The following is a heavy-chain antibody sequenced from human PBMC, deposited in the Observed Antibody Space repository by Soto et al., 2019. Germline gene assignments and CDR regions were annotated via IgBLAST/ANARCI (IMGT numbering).Heavy chain of an antibody. V-gene: IGHV3-33*01. CDR2: IWYDGNRK. D-gene: IGHD1-26*01. Sequence: QEQLVESGGGVVQPGRSLRLSCGASGFTFNKFGMLWVRQAPGKGLEWVAVIWYDGNRKYYGDSVKGRFTISRDNSKNILYLEMNSLRAEDTAVYYCTRWAGSATSGRFDPWGQGTLVTVSS. J-gene: IGHJ5*02. CDR3: TRWAGSATSGRFDP. CDR1: GFTFNKFG.